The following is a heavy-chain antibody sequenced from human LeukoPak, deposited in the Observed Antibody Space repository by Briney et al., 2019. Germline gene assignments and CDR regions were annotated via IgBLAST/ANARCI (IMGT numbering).Heavy chain of an antibody. J-gene: IGHJ4*02. CDR3: AKGRKWELQTSRFDY. D-gene: IGHD1-26*01. CDR1: GFTFSSYA. V-gene: IGHV3-23*01. CDR2: IIESGGST. Sequence: GGSLRLSCAASGFTFSSYAMIWVRQAPGKGLEWVSTIIESGGSTYHADSVKGRFTISRDNSKNTLYLQMNSLRAEDTAVYYCAKGRKWELQTSRFDYWGQGTLVTVSS.